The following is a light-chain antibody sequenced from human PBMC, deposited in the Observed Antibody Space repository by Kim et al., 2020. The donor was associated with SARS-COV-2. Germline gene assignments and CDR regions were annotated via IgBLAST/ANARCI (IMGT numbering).Light chain of an antibody. CDR1: QGIDSQ. V-gene: IGKV3-11*01. CDR3: QQRRNWPVT. J-gene: IGKJ1*01. CDR2: DAS. Sequence: LSPGERAPLSCRASQGIDSQLAWYQQKPGQAPRLVIYDASYRATGIPARFSGSGSGTDFTLTISSLEPEDFAVYFCQQRRNWPVTFGQGTKADIK.